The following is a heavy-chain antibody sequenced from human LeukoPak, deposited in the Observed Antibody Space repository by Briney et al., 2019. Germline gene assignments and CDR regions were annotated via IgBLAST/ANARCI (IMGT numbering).Heavy chain of an antibody. CDR1: GFTFSSYE. D-gene: IGHD3-10*01. CDR3: ARHYYGSGSYFDY. V-gene: IGHV3-48*03. J-gene: IGHJ4*02. Sequence: GGSLRLSCAASGFTFSSYEMSWVRQAPGKGLEWVSYISSGSNTIYYADSVKGRFTISRDNAKNSLYLQMNSLRAEDTAVYYCARHYYGSGSYFDYWGQGTLVTVSS. CDR2: ISSGSNTI.